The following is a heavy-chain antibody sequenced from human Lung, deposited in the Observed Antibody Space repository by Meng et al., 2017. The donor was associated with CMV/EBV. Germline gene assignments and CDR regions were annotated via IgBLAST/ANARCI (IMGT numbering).Heavy chain of an antibody. J-gene: IGHJ4*02. V-gene: IGHV6-1*01. CDR3: ARGYSHRFDY. CDR2: TYYRSKWYN. Sequence: LXCAISGDSVSSNSVAWNWIRQSPSRGLEWLGRTYYRSKWYNDYAVSVKSRITINPDTSKNQFSLQLKSVTPEDTAVYYCARGYSHRFDYWGQGTRVTVSS. CDR1: GDSVSSNSVA. D-gene: IGHD1-1*01.